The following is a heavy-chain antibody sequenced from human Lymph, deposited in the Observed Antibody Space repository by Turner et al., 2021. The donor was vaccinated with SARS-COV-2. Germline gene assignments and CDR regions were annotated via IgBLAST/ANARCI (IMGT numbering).Heavy chain of an antibody. Sequence: EVQLLESGGGLVKPGGSLRLSCAASGFSFRRYSMNWVRQAPGRGLEWVSTISSSSSYIYYADSVKGRFTISRDSAKNSLYLQMNSLRAEDTAVYYCARERYDSSGSESYYFDYWGQGTLVTVSS. V-gene: IGHV3-21*01. J-gene: IGHJ4*02. CDR3: ARERYDSSGSESYYFDY. CDR1: GFSFRRYS. D-gene: IGHD3-22*01. CDR2: ISSSSSYI.